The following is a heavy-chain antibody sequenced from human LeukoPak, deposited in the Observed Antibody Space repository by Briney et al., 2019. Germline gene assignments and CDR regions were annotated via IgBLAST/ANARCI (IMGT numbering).Heavy chain of an antibody. V-gene: IGHV4-34*01. Sequence: PSETLSLTCAVYGGSISGYYWSWIGQPRGKGLEWIGEINHSGSTNYNPSLKSRVTISVDTSKNQFSLKLSSVTAADTAVYYCARGRLVRGATYDYWGQGTLVTVSS. D-gene: IGHD3-10*01. CDR1: GGSISGYY. J-gene: IGHJ4*02. CDR3: ARGRLVRGATYDY. CDR2: INHSGST.